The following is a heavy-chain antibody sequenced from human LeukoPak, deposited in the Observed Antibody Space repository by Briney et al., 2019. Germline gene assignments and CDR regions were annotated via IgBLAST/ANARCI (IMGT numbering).Heavy chain of an antibody. J-gene: IGHJ4*02. V-gene: IGHV3-21*01. CDR3: ASPPPATGYSSRGDY. CDR2: ISSSSSYI. D-gene: IGHD6-13*01. Sequence: GGSLRLSCAASGFTFSSYSMNWVRQAPGKGLKWVSSISSSSSYIYYADSVKGRFTISRDNAKNSLYLQMNSLRAEDTAVYYCASPPPATGYSSRGDYWGQGTLVTVSS. CDR1: GFTFSSYS.